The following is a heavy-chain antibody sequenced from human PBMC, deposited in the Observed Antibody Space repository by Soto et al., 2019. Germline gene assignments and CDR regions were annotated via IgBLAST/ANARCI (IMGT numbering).Heavy chain of an antibody. CDR2: VGSTASYV. Sequence: GGSLRLSCAASGFSFSSDNMHWVRQAPRKGLEWVSSVGSTASYVVYADSVKGRFTISRDNANSSLYLQMNSLRAEDTAVYYCVHSHYGSGSFDYWGQGTLVTVSS. CDR3: VHSHYGSGSFDY. J-gene: IGHJ4*02. CDR1: GFSFSSDN. V-gene: IGHV3-21*01. D-gene: IGHD3-10*01.